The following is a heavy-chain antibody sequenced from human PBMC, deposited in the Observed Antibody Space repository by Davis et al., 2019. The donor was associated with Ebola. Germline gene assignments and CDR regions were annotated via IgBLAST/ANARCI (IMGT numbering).Heavy chain of an antibody. D-gene: IGHD6-13*01. CDR3: ARGGLSIAAAGTNYYGMDV. CDR2: IIPIFGTA. CDR1: GGTFSSYA. Sequence: SVTVFCKASGGTFSSYAISWVRQAPGQGLEWMGGIIPIFGTANYAQKFQGRVTITADESTSTAYMELSSLRSEDTAVYYCARGGLSIAAAGTNYYGMDVWGQGTTVTVSS. V-gene: IGHV1-69*13. J-gene: IGHJ6*02.